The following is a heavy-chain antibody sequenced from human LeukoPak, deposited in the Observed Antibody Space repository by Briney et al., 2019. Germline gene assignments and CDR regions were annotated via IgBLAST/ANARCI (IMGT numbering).Heavy chain of an antibody. CDR2: ISWNSGSI. CDR3: ARDISLDY. V-gene: IGHV3-9*01. CDR1: GFTFDNYA. Sequence: SGGSLRLSCAASGFTFDNYAMHWVRQAPGKGLEWVSGISWNSGSIGYTDSVKGRFTISRDNAKNSLYLQMNSLGAEDTAFYYCARDISLDYWGQGTLVTVSS. J-gene: IGHJ4*02.